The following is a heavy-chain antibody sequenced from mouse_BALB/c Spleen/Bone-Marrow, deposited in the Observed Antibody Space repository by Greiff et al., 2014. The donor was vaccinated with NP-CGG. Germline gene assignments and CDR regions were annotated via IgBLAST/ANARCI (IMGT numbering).Heavy chain of an antibody. V-gene: IGHV1-7*01. Sequence: QVQLQQSGAELAKPGASVKMSCKASGYNFTSYWMHWVKQRPGQGLEWIGYINPSTGYTEYNQKFKDKATLTADKSSSTAYMQLSSLTSEDSAVYYCGREYYGSSGYFDVWGAGTTVTVSS. CDR2: INPSTGYT. D-gene: IGHD1-1*01. CDR1: GYNFTSYW. J-gene: IGHJ1*01. CDR3: GREYYGSSGYFDV.